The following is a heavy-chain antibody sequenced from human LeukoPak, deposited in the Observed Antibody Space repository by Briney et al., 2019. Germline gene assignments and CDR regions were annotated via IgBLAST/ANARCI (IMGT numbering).Heavy chain of an antibody. CDR1: GGPIISHY. J-gene: IGHJ5*02. V-gene: IGHV4-59*11. CDR2: ISNSGST. CDR3: ARGPSSRSYDFWSGYYWFGP. Sequence: SETLSLTCTVSGGPIISHYWTWIRQSPVKGLEWIGDISNSGSTSYNPSLKSRVSISIDTSNNQFSLKLSSVTAADTAVYYCARGPSSRSYDFWSGYYWFGPWGQGTLVTVSS. D-gene: IGHD3-3*01.